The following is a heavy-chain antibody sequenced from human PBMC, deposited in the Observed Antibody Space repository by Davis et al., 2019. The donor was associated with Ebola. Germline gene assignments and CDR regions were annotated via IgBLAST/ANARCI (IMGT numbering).Heavy chain of an antibody. CDR3: ARGSDLIAATPGNWFDP. J-gene: IGHJ5*02. CDR1: GYTFTSYD. CDR2: MNPNSGNT. D-gene: IGHD6-25*01. Sequence: ASVKVSCKASGYTFTSYDINWVRQATGQGLEWMGWMNPNSGNTGYAQKFQGRVTMTRNTSISTAYMELSSLRSEDTAVYYCARGSDLIAATPGNWFDPWGQGTLVNGSS. V-gene: IGHV1-8*01.